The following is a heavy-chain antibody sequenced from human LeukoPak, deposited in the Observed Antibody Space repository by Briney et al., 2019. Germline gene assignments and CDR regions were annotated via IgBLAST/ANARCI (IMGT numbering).Heavy chain of an antibody. Sequence: ASVKVSCKASGYTFTGYYMHWVRQAPGQGLEWMGWINPNSGGTNYAQKFQGRVTMTRDTSISTAYMGLSRLRSDDTAVYYCATFGPIVVVVAATPSDAYDIWGQGTMVTVSS. CDR1: GYTFTGYY. CDR3: ATFGPIVVVVAATPSDAYDI. V-gene: IGHV1-2*02. CDR2: INPNSGGT. D-gene: IGHD2-15*01. J-gene: IGHJ3*02.